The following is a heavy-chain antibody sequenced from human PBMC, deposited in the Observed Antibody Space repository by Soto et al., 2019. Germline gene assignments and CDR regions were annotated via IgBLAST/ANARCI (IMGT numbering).Heavy chain of an antibody. CDR2: IIPIFGTA. Sequence: ASVKVSCKASGGTFSSYAISWVRQAPGQGLEWMGGIIPIFGTANYAQKFQGRVTITADESTSTAYMELSSLRSEDTAVYYCARVVKLAVLSWFDPCGQGTLVTVSS. D-gene: IGHD6-13*01. CDR3: ARVVKLAVLSWFDP. V-gene: IGHV1-69*13. CDR1: GGTFSSYA. J-gene: IGHJ5*02.